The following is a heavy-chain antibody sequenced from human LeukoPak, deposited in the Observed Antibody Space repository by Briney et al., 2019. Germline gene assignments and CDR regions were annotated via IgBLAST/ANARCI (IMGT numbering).Heavy chain of an antibody. CDR1: GYTFTSYG. J-gene: IGHJ4*02. D-gene: IGHD2-15*01. Sequence: ASVKVSCKASGYTFTSYGISWVRQAPGQGLEWMGWISAYNGNTNYGQKLQGRVTMTTDTSTSTAYMELRSLRSDDTAVYYCARGAPGSSCSGGSCPYFDYWGQGTLVSVSS. CDR2: ISAYNGNT. CDR3: ARGAPGSSCSGGSCPYFDY. V-gene: IGHV1-18*01.